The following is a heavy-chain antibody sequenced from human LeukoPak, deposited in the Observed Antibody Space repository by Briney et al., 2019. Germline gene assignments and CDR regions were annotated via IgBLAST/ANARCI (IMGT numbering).Heavy chain of an antibody. CDR1: GYTFTSCY. CDR3: ARDLLWFGELSGFDY. CDR2: ISPSGGST. Sequence: ASVKVSCKASGYTFTSCYMHWVRQAPGQWLEWMGIISPSGGSTSYAQKFQGRVTMTRDTSTSTVYMELSSLRSEDTAVYYCARDLLWFGELSGFDYWGQGTLVTVSS. J-gene: IGHJ4*02. D-gene: IGHD3-10*01. V-gene: IGHV1-46*01.